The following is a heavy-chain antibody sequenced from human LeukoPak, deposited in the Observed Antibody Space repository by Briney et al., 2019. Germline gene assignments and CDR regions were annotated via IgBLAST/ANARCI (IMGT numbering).Heavy chain of an antibody. Sequence: SETLSLTCTVSGGSISSYYWSWIRQPPGKGREGIGYIYYSGSTNYNPSLKSRVTISVDTSKNQFSLKLSSVTAADTAVYYCARGGYCSSTSCYRRPRYCFDYWGQGTLVTVSS. J-gene: IGHJ4*02. CDR1: GGSISSYY. D-gene: IGHD2-2*02. CDR3: ARGGYCSSTSCYRRPRYCFDY. V-gene: IGHV4-59*08. CDR2: IYYSGST.